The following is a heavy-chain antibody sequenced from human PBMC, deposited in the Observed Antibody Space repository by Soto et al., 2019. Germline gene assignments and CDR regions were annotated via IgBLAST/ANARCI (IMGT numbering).Heavy chain of an antibody. J-gene: IGHJ4*02. D-gene: IGHD3-22*01. CDR2: ISGSGGST. CDR1: GFTFSSYA. CDR3: AKDRQYYYDSSGYYVYDY. V-gene: IGHV3-23*01. Sequence: GGSLRLSCAASGFTFSSYAMCWVRQAPGKGLEWVSAISGSGGSTYYADSVKGRFTISRDNSKNTLYLQMNSLRAEDTAVYYCAKDRQYYYDSSGYYVYDYWGQGTLVTVSS.